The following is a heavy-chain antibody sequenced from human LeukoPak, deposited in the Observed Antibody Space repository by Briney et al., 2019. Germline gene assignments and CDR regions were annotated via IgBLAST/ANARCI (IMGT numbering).Heavy chain of an antibody. CDR1: GGSFSGYY. Sequence: SETLSLTCAVYGGSFSGYYWSWIRQPPGKGLEWIGEINHSGSTNYNPSLKSRVTISVDTSNNQFSLKLSSVTAEDTAVYYCARRLYSRIYYYYYYYMDVWGKGTTVTISS. V-gene: IGHV4-34*01. CDR3: ARRLYSRIYYYYYYYMDV. CDR2: INHSGST. J-gene: IGHJ6*03. D-gene: IGHD6-13*01.